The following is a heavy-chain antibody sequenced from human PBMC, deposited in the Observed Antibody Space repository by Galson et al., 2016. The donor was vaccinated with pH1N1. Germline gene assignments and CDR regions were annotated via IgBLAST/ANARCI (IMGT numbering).Heavy chain of an antibody. CDR3: ARERPTVDAVDY. Sequence: SLRLSCAASGFTFSSYEMNWVRQAPGKGLEWVSYMSSSGSNIYYADSVKGRFTISRDNAKNSLYRQMNSMRAEDTAVYYCARERPTVDAVDYWGQGTLVTVSS. V-gene: IGHV3-48*03. J-gene: IGHJ4*02. CDR2: MSSSGSNI. CDR1: GFTFSSYE. D-gene: IGHD4-23*01.